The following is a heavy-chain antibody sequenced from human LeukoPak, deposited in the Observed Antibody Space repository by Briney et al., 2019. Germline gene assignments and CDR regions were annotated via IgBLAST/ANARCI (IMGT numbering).Heavy chain of an antibody. CDR2: IKSKTDGGTT. D-gene: IGHD3-10*01. J-gene: IGHJ6*03. CDR3: TTGYGSGSYYSSYYYYMDV. Sequence: GGSLRLSCAASGFTFSSYSMNWVRQAPGKGLEWVGRIKSKTDGGTTDYAAPVKGRFTISRDDSKNTLYLQMNSLKTEDTAMYYCTTGYGSGSYYSSYYYYMDVWGKGTTVTISS. V-gene: IGHV3-15*01. CDR1: GFTFSSYS.